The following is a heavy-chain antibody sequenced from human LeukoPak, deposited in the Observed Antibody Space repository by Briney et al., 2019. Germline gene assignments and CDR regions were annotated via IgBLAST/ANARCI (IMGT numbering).Heavy chain of an antibody. Sequence: SETLSLTCTVSGGSISSYYWSWIRQPAGKGLEWIGRIYTSGSTNYNPSLKSRVTMSVDTSKDQFSLKLSSVTAADTAVYYCARHFASSSYSNNWFDPWGQGTLVTVSS. CDR1: GGSISSYY. CDR3: ARHFASSSYSNNWFDP. D-gene: IGHD6-6*01. J-gene: IGHJ5*02. CDR2: IYTSGST. V-gene: IGHV4-4*07.